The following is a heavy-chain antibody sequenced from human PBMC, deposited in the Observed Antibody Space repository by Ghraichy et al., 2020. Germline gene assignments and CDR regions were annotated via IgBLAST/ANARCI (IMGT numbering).Heavy chain of an antibody. V-gene: IGHV3-7*01. CDR2: IKQDGNEK. D-gene: IGHD3-10*01. CDR3: ARETWGNSGTFDI. Sequence: LSLTCAASGFTLSTYWMSWVRQAPGKGLEWVANIKQDGNEKYYVDSVKGRFTISRDNAKKSLYLQMNSLRAEDTAVYYCARETWGNSGTFDIWGQGTLVTVSS. CDR1: GFTLSTYW. J-gene: IGHJ3*02.